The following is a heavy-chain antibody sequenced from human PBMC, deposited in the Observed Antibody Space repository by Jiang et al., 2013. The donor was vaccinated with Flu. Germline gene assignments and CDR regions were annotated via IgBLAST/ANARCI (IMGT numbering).Heavy chain of an antibody. CDR2: TYYRSNWYN. Sequence: TLSLTCAISGDSVSSNTATWNWIRQSPSSGLEWLGRTYYRSNWYNDYAVSVKSRLTINPDTSKNQLSLQLNSVTPEDTAVYYCARGEAVAGTNSWGQGTLVIVSS. D-gene: IGHD6-19*01. J-gene: IGHJ4*02. V-gene: IGHV6-1*01. CDR1: GDSVSSNTAT. CDR3: ARGEAVAGTNS.